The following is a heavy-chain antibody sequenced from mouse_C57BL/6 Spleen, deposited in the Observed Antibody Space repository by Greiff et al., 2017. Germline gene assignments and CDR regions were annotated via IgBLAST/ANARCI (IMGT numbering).Heavy chain of an antibody. J-gene: IGHJ2*01. CDR1: GFTFSDYG. CDR2: ISSGSSTI. V-gene: IGHV5-17*01. Sequence: EVKLMESGGGLVKPGGSLKLSCAASGFTFSDYGMHWVRQAPEKGLEWVAYISSGSSTIYYADTVKGRFTISRDNAKNTLVLQMTRLRSEDTARYYWACGEGYCDYWGQGTTLTVSS. CDR3: ACGEGYCDY.